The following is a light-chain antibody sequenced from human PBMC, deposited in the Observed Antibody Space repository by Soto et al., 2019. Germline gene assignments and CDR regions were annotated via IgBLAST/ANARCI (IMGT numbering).Light chain of an antibody. CDR1: SSDVGGYSY. V-gene: IGLV2-14*01. CDR3: SSYTSRSTLV. Sequence: QSVLTQPASVSGSPGQSITISCTGTSSDVGGYSYVSWYQQHPGKAPKLMIYEVSNRPSGVSNRFSGSKSGNTASLTISGVQPEDEADYYCSSYTSRSTLVFGGGTKVTLL. CDR2: EVS. J-gene: IGLJ2*01.